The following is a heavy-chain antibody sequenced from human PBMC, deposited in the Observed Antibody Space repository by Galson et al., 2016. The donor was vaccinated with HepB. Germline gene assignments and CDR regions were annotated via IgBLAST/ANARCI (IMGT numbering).Heavy chain of an antibody. CDR3: ARENWVNDY. CDR1: GFTVSTDY. Sequence: SLRLSCAGSGFTVSTDYMSWVRQAPGEGLMWVSQISSDGSVTRYADYVKGRFTISRDNAKSTLYLQMNSLRAEDTAVYYCARENWVNDYWGQGTLVTVSS. V-gene: IGHV3-74*01. CDR2: ISSDGSVT. D-gene: IGHD3-16*01. J-gene: IGHJ4*02.